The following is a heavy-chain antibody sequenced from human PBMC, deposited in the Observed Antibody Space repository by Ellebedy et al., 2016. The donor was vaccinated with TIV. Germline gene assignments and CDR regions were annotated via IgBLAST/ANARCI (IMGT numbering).Heavy chain of an antibody. CDR2: INPSGGST. V-gene: IGHV1-46*01. Sequence: ASVKVSCRASGYTFTSYYMHWVRQAPGQGLEWMGIINPSGGSTTYAQKFQGRVTMTRDRSTTTVYMELSSLRSEDTAVYYCARDSNPEGDYWGQGTLVIVSS. CDR1: GYTFTSYY. CDR3: ARDSNPEGDY. J-gene: IGHJ4*02.